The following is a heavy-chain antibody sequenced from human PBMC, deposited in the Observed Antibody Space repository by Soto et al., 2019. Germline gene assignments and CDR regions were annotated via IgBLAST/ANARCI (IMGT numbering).Heavy chain of an antibody. Sequence: GGSLRLSCAASGFTFSSYGSYGMHWVRQAPGKGLEWVAVIWLDGSNEYYADSVKGRFTVSRDNSKNTLYLQMNSLRAEDTAVYYCASGAASKYSSGWYSYYWGQGTLVPVSS. V-gene: IGHV3-33*01. J-gene: IGHJ4*02. D-gene: IGHD6-19*01. CDR2: IWLDGSNE. CDR3: ASGAASKYSSGWYSYY. CDR1: GFTFSSYGSYG.